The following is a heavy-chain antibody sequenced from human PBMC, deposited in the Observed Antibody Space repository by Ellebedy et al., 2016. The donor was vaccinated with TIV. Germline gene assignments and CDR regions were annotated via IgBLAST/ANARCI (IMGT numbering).Heavy chain of an antibody. V-gene: IGHV3-23*01. CDR1: GFTFNSYA. CDR3: AKGGISGPYCYVDY. J-gene: IGHJ4*02. D-gene: IGHD2-2*01. Sequence: GGSLRLSXAASGFTFNSYAMSWVRQAPGKGLEWVSVISGSGGVTYYADSVKGRFTISRDNSKNTLYLQMDSLRAEDTAVYYCAKGGISGPYCYVDYWGQGTLVTVSS. CDR2: ISGSGGVT.